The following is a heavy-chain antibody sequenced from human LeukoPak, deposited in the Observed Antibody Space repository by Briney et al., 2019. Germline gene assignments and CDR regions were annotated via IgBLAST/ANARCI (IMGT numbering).Heavy chain of an antibody. V-gene: IGHV4-61*01. CDR3: ARDRYDFWSGYYMYYYMDV. CDR1: GGSISSSSYY. J-gene: IGHJ6*03. CDR2: IYYSGST. D-gene: IGHD3-3*01. Sequence: SETLSLTCTVSGGSISSSSYYWGWIRQPPGKGLEWIGYIYYSGSTNYNPSLKSRVTISVDTSKNQFSLKLSSVTAADTAVYYCARDRYDFWSGYYMYYYMDVWGKGTTVTVSS.